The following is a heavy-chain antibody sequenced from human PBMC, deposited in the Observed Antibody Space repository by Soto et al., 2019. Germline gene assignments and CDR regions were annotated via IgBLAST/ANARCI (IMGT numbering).Heavy chain of an antibody. D-gene: IGHD2-15*01. V-gene: IGHV4-31*03. J-gene: IGHJ4*01. CDR3: ARRLSGSSAFDY. CDR1: GGSISSGTYY. CDR2: MYNSGTS. Sequence: QVQLQESGPGLLKPSQTLSLTCSGSGGSISSGTYYWSWIRHRPGKGLEWIGYMYNSGTSSYSPSLKSRSVLSVDTSKNQFSLKLTSVTAADTATYFCARRLSGSSAFDYWGLGILVTVSS.